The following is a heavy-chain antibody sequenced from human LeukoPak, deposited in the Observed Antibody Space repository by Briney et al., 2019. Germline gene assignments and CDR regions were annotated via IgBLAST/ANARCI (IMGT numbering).Heavy chain of an antibody. Sequence: GGSLRLSCAASGFTFSSYEMNWVRQAPGKGLEWVSYISSSGSTIYYADSVKGRFTISRDNSKSTLYLQMNSLRAEDTAVYYCGRYYVMDVWGQGPSVTVSS. CDR3: GRYYVMDV. V-gene: IGHV3-48*03. CDR1: GFTFSSYE. CDR2: ISSSGSTI. J-gene: IGHJ6*02.